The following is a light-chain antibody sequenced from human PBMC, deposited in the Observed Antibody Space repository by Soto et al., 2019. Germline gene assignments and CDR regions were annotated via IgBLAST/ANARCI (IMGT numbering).Light chain of an antibody. CDR2: EVS. Sequence: QSALSQPASVSGSPGQSITMSCTGTSSDIGNYNYVSWYQQHPGKAPKLMIYEVSNRPSGVSNRFSGSKSGNTASLTISGLQAEDEADYYCSSYTSGTPWVFGGGTKLTVL. J-gene: IGLJ3*02. CDR3: SSYTSGTPWV. V-gene: IGLV2-14*01. CDR1: SSDIGNYNY.